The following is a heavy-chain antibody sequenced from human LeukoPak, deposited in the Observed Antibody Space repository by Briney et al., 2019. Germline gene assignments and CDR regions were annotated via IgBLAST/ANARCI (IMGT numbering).Heavy chain of an antibody. Sequence: SETLSLTCTVSGGSISSSSYYWGWIRQPPGKGLEWIGSIYYSGSTYYNPSLKSRVTISVDTSKNQFSLKLSSVTAADTAVYYCARVVRYCSSTSCYSGVMDVWGKGTTVTVSS. V-gene: IGHV4-39*07. J-gene: IGHJ6*03. CDR1: GGSISSSSYY. CDR2: IYYSGST. D-gene: IGHD2-2*01. CDR3: ARVVRYCSSTSCYSGVMDV.